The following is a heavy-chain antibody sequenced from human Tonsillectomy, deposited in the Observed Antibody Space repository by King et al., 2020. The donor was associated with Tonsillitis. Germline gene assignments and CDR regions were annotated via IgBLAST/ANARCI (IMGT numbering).Heavy chain of an antibody. Sequence: VQLVESGGGLVKTGGSLRLSCAASGFTFSDAWMSWVRQAPGKGLEWVGRIKRKSEAETTDYAASVKGRFTISRDDSRDTLYLQMNSLKVEDTAVYFCITGLGRTNGDYWGQGTLVTVSS. CDR1: GFTFSDAW. J-gene: IGHJ4*02. CDR2: IKRKSEAETT. CDR3: ITGLGRTNGDY. D-gene: IGHD1-14*01. V-gene: IGHV3-15*01.